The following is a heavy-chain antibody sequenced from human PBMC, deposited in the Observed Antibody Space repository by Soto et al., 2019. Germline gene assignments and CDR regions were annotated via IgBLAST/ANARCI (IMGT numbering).Heavy chain of an antibody. CDR3: ARRGYSSSWYYYYYYGMDV. J-gene: IGHJ6*02. V-gene: IGHV1-8*01. CDR1: GYTFTSYD. CDR2: MNPNRGNT. D-gene: IGHD6-13*01. Sequence: QVQLVQSGAEVKKPGASVKVSCKASGYTFTSYDINWVRQATGQGLEWMGWMNPNRGNTGYAQKFQGRVTMTRNTSISTAYMELSSLRSEDTAVYYCARRGYSSSWYYYYYYGMDVWGQGTTVTASS.